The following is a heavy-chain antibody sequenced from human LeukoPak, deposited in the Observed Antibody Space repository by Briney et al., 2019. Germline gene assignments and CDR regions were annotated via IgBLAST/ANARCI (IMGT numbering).Heavy chain of an antibody. V-gene: IGHV4-39*01. D-gene: IGHD3-9*01. Sequence: SETLSLTCTVSGDSISSSSFYGAWIRQPPGKGLEYIGSVFYSGSTYYNPSLRSRVTFSVDTSKNQFSLKLTSVTVADTAVYYCARLDKRVHNTSDIWGQGTMVTVSS. CDR3: ARLDKRVHNTSDI. J-gene: IGHJ3*02. CDR1: GDSISSSSFY. CDR2: VFYSGST.